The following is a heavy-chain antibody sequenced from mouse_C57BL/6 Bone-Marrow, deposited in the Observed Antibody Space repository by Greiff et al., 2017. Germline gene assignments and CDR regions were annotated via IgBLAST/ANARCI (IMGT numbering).Heavy chain of an antibody. CDR1: GFTFSDYG. Sequence: EVHLVESGGGLVKPGGSLKLSCAASGFTFSDYGMHWVRQAPEKGLEWVAYISSGSSTIYYADTVKGRFTISRDNAKNTLFLQMSSLRSEDTAMYYCARRWLLRGYAMDYWGQGTSVTVSS. CDR3: ARRWLLRGYAMDY. CDR2: ISSGSSTI. V-gene: IGHV5-17*01. J-gene: IGHJ4*01. D-gene: IGHD2-3*01.